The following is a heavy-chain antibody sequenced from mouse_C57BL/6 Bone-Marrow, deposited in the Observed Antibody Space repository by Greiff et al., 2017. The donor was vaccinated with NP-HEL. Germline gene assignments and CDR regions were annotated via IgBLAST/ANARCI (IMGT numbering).Heavy chain of an antibody. CDR1: GFTFSDYY. J-gene: IGHJ4*01. V-gene: IGHV5-12*01. Sequence: EVKLVESGGGLVQPGGSLKLSCAASGFTFSDYYMYWVRQTPEKRLEWVAYISNGGGRPYYPATVKGRFPISRDNAKNTLYLQMSRLKSEDTAMYYCARRSTLGPSYYAMDYWGQGTSVTVSS. D-gene: IGHD1-1*01. CDR3: ARRSTLGPSYYAMDY. CDR2: ISNGGGRP.